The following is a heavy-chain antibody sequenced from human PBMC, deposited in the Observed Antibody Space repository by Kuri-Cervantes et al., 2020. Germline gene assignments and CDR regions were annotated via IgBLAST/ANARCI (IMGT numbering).Heavy chain of an antibody. V-gene: IGHV3-33*08. CDR3: AREDYDFWSGYRYYGMDV. Sequence: GGSLRLSCAASGFTFSSYSMNWVRQAPGKGLEWVVVIWYDGSNKYYADSVKGRFTISRDNSKNTLYLQMNSLRAEDTAVYYCAREDYDFWSGYRYYGMDVWGQGTTVTVSS. CDR2: IWYDGSNK. CDR1: GFTFSSYS. J-gene: IGHJ6*02. D-gene: IGHD3-3*01.